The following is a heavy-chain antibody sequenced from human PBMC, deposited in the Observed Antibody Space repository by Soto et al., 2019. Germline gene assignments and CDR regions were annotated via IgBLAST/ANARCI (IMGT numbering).Heavy chain of an antibody. CDR1: GYTLTIDD. V-gene: IGHV1-8*01. CDR3: ARGGSYGDYPDTSNWFDP. J-gene: IGHJ5*02. Sequence: QVQLVQSGAEVKKPGASVKVSYIASGYTLTIDDINWVRQATGQGLEWMGWMNPNSGNTGYAQKFQGRVTMTRNTSISTAYMELSSLRSEDTAVYFCARGGSYGDYPDTSNWFDPWGQGTLVTVSS. CDR2: MNPNSGNT. D-gene: IGHD4-17*01.